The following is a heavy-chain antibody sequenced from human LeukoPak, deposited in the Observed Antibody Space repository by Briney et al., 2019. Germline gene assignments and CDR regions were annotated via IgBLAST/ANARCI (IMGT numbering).Heavy chain of an antibody. CDR1: GYTFTNYG. D-gene: IGHD6-13*01. Sequence: GASVKVSCKASGYTFTNYGISWVRQAPGQGLEWMGVIKTKDDSTTYAQKFQGRVTMTSDTSTNTVYMELSSLRSEDTAVYYCARDQSPFRLIAAYPDYWGLGTLVTVSS. CDR3: ARDQSPFRLIAAYPDY. V-gene: IGHV1-46*01. J-gene: IGHJ4*02. CDR2: IKTKDDST.